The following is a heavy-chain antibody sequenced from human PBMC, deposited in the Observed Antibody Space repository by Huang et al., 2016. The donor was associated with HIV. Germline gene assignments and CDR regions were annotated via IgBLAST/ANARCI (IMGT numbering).Heavy chain of an antibody. V-gene: IGHV4-61*01. D-gene: IGHD4-17*01. J-gene: IGHJ4*02. Sequence: QVQLQESGPGLVKPSETLSLTCTVSGGSVSSGCYYWSWVRQPPGKGLEWIGYIYYSGSTNYNPSLKSRVTISVDTSKNQFSLKLSSVTAADTAVYYCARDYGGNSGVEYFDYWGQGTLVTVSS. CDR1: GGSVSSGCYY. CDR2: IYYSGST. CDR3: ARDYGGNSGVEYFDY.